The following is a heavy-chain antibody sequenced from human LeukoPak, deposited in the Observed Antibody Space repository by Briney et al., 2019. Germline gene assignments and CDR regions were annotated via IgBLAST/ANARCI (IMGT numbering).Heavy chain of an antibody. CDR2: INHSGST. V-gene: IGHV4-34*01. J-gene: IGHJ4*02. CDR1: GGSFSGYY. Sequence: SETLSLTCAVYGGSFSGYYWSWIRQPPGKGLEWIGEINHSGSTNYNPSLKSRVTISVDTSKNQFSLKLSSVTAADTAVYYCARHGVYSSAGDYWGQGTLATVSS. CDR3: ARHGVYSSAGDY. D-gene: IGHD6-19*01.